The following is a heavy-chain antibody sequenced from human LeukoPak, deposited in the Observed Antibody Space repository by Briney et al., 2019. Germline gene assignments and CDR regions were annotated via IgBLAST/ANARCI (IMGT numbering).Heavy chain of an antibody. CDR3: AKGTTAPSVFIDY. V-gene: IGHV3-48*01. J-gene: IGHJ4*02. D-gene: IGHD1-1*01. CDR2: ISSASNTI. Sequence: GESLRLSCAASGFTFSSYSMNWVRQAPGKGLEWVSYISSASNTIYYADSMKGRCTISRDNSKNTLYLQMNSLRAEDTAVYYCAKGTTAPSVFIDYWGQGTLVTVSS. CDR1: GFTFSSYS.